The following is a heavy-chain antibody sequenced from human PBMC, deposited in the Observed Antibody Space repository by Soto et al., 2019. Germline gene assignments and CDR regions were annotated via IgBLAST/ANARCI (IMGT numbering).Heavy chain of an antibody. J-gene: IGHJ4*02. D-gene: IGHD3-10*01. CDR3: VREYYGSGVL. Sequence: EAQLLESGGGIVQPGGSLTLSCAASGFTFASYTMSWVRQAPGKGLQWVSYISDGGHNTYYADSVKGRFTISRDYLLGTLYLQMNSLRAEDTALYYCVREYYGSGVLWGQGTLVTVSS. CDR1: GFTFASYT. V-gene: IGHV3-23*01. CDR2: ISDGGHNT.